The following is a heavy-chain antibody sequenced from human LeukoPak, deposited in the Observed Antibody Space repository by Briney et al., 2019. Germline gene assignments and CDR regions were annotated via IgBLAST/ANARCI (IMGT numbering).Heavy chain of an antibody. CDR1: GYTFTTYA. V-gene: IGHV7-4-1*02. D-gene: IGHD3-3*01. CDR2: INTNTGNP. J-gene: IGHJ4*02. CDR3: ARSRDFWSGYFSF. Sequence: GASVKVSCKTSGYTFTTYAMNWLRQAPGQGLEWMGWINTNTGNPTYAQGLTGRFVFSLDTSVSTAYLQISGLKAEDTAMYYCARSRDFWSGYFSFWGQGTLVTVSS.